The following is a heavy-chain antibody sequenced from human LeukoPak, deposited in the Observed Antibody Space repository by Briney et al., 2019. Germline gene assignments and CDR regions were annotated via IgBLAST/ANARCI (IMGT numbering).Heavy chain of an antibody. CDR3: TTVLIGYCSSSSCYAGDF. CDR1: GFTFRNAW. Sequence: GGSLRLSCVASGFTFRNAWMSWVRQAPGKGLEWVGRIKSSNDGGTTDYAAPVRGRSTISRDDSKATVYLQMDSLNTDDTALYYCTTVLIGYCSSSSCYAGDFWGQGALVIVSS. D-gene: IGHD2-2*01. CDR2: IKSSNDGGTT. V-gene: IGHV3-15*01. J-gene: IGHJ4*02.